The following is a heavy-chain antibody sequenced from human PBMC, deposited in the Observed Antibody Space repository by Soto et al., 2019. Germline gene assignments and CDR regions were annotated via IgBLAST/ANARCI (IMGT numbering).Heavy chain of an antibody. J-gene: IGHJ6*02. CDR1: GFSLSTSGMS. D-gene: IGHD6-13*01. Sequence: SGPTLVNPTHTLTLTCTFSGFSLSTSGMSVSWIRQPPGKALEWLALIDWDDDKYYRTSLKTRLPISKDTSKNQVVLTRTKSEPVDTPTYYCARYTAAPYGMDVWGQGTTVPASS. CDR2: IDWDDDK. V-gene: IGHV2-70*01. CDR3: ARYTAAPYGMDV.